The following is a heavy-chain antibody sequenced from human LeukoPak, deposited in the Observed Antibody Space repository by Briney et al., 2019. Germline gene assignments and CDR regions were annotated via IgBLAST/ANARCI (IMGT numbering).Heavy chain of an antibody. CDR1: GGSISSYY. CDR3: ARLSSGSSSWYDIDY. J-gene: IGHJ4*02. Sequence: RPSETLSLTCTVSGGSISSYYWSWIRQPPGKGLEWIGYIYYSGSTNYNPSLKSRVTISVDTSKNQFSLKLSSVTAADTAVYYCARLSSGSSSWYDIDYLGQGTLVTVSS. CDR2: IYYSGST. V-gene: IGHV4-59*08. D-gene: IGHD6-13*01.